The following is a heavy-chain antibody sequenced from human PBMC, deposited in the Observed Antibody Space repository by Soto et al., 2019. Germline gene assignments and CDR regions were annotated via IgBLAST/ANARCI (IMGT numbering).Heavy chain of an antibody. CDR2: ISTTSTYT. V-gene: IGHV3-21*01. Sequence: PGGSLRLSCAASGFTFSRYYMNWVRQAPGKGLEWVSSISTTSTYTHYADSLKGRFTISRDNAKKLLYLQMDSLRAEDTAVYYCARDDGLSSTNVKAFDIWGQGTKVTVS. D-gene: IGHD2-2*01. CDR3: ARDDGLSSTNVKAFDI. J-gene: IGHJ3*02. CDR1: GFTFSRYY.